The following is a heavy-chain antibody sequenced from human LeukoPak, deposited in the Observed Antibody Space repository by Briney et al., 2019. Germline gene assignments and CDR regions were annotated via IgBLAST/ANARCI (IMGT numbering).Heavy chain of an antibody. CDR3: ARDNPTLAAAGYPSYYGMDV. CDR2: IYYSGST. J-gene: IGHJ6*02. D-gene: IGHD6-13*01. V-gene: IGHV4-59*01. Sequence: SETLSLTCTVSGGSISSYYWSWIRQPPGEGLEWIGYIYYSGSTNYDPSLKSRVTISVDTSKNQFSLKLSSVTAADTAVYYCARDNPTLAAAGYPSYYGMDVWGQGTTVTVSS. CDR1: GGSISSYY.